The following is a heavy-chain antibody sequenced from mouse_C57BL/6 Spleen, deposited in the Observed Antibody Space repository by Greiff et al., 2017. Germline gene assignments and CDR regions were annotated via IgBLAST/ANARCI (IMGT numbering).Heavy chain of an antibody. CDR1: GFTFSDYG. CDR2: ISSGSSTI. J-gene: IGHJ2*01. Sequence: EVKLMESGGGLVKPGGSLKLSCAASGFTFSDYGMHWVRQAPEKGLEWVAYISSGSSTIYYADTVQGRFTISRDNAKNTLFLQMTSLRSEDTAMYYCARGRLGFDYWGQGTTRTVSS. D-gene: IGHD1-2*01. CDR3: ARGRLGFDY. V-gene: IGHV5-17*01.